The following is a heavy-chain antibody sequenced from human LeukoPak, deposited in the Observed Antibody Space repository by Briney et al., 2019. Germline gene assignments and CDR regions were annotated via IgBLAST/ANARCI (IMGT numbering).Heavy chain of an antibody. J-gene: IGHJ3*02. D-gene: IGHD1-26*01. CDR2: IYTSGST. V-gene: IGHV4-4*07. CDR3: AAKWELRGVGAFDI. CDR1: GGSISSYY. Sequence: SETLSLTCTVSGGSISSYYWSWIRQPAGKGLEWIGRIYTSGSTNYDPSLRSRVTMSVDTSKNQFSLKLSSVTAADTAVYYCAAKWELRGVGAFDIWGQGTMVTVSS.